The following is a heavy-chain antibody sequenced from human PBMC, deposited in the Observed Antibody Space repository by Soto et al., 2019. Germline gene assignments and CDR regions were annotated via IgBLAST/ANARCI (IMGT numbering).Heavy chain of an antibody. D-gene: IGHD5-18*01. CDR3: AKDSGYSYGKGSFDI. CDR2: ISWNSSDM. Sequence: GGSLRLSCAASGFMFDGYAMHWVRQVPGKGPERESGISWNSSDMGHADSVKGRFTIFRDNAKNSLSLQMNSLRTEDTALYYCAKDSGYSYGKGSFDIWGQGTMVTVSS. J-gene: IGHJ3*02. CDR1: GFMFDGYA. V-gene: IGHV3-9*01.